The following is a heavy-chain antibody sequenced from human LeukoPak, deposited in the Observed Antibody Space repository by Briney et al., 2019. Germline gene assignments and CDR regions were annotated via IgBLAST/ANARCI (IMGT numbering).Heavy chain of an antibody. CDR1: GFTFSSYT. V-gene: IGHV3-23*01. CDR2: IGGAGDIT. J-gene: IGHJ4*02. CDR3: ARAGHCTNGICYTPDFDY. Sequence: PGGSLGLSCAASGFTFSSYTMNWVRQAPGKGLEWVSLIGGAGDITYYADSVRGRFTISRDNSKNTLYLQMNSLRAEDTAAYYCARAGHCTNGICYTPDFDYWGQGTLVTVSS. D-gene: IGHD2-8*01.